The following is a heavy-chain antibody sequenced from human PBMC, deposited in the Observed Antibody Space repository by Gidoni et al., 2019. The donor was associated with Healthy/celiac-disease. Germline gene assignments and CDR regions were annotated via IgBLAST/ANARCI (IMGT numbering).Heavy chain of an antibody. CDR1: GGSISSSSYY. D-gene: IGHD1-26*01. J-gene: IGHJ4*02. V-gene: IGHV4-39*01. CDR2: IYCSGST. Sequence: QLQLQESGPGLVKPSETLSLTCTVSGGSISSSSYYWGWIRQPPGKGLEWIGSIYCSGSTYYNPSLKSRVTISVDTSKNQFSLKLSSVTAADTAVYYCARRITGIVGATEPFDYWGQGTLVTVSS. CDR3: ARRITGIVGATEPFDY.